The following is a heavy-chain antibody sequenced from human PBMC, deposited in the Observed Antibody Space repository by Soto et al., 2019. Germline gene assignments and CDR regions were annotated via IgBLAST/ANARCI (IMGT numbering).Heavy chain of an antibody. J-gene: IGHJ5*02. Sequence: QVQLQQWGAGLVKPSQTLSLTCTVSGGSISSGDYYWSWIRQPPGKGLEWIGYIYYSGSTYYNPSLKIRVTISVDTSKNQFSLKLSSVTAADTAVYYCARVRTTVTTYWFDPWGQGTLVTVSS. D-gene: IGHD4-17*01. CDR3: ARVRTTVTTYWFDP. V-gene: IGHV4-30-4*01. CDR1: GGSISSGDYY. CDR2: IYYSGST.